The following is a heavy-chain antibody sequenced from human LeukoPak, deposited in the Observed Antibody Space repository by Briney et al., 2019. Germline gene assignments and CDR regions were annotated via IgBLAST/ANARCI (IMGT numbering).Heavy chain of an antibody. J-gene: IGHJ4*02. CDR1: GFTFSSYA. CDR2: ISTSGGTT. D-gene: IGHD6-6*01. CDR3: AKNRDCSSSSTFDS. V-gene: IGHV3-23*01. Sequence: QPGGSLRLSCAASGFTFSSYAMSWVRQAPGKGLEWVSTISTSGGTTYYADSVKGRFTISRDSSKNTLYLQMNSLRAEDTALYYCAKNRDCSSSSTFDSWGQGTLVTVSS.